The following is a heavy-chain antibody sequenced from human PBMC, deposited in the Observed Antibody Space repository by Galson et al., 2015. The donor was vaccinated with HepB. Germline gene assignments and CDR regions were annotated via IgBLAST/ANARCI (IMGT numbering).Heavy chain of an antibody. CDR3: ARQFLEWFDAFDI. CDR2: TYYRSKWYN. D-gene: IGHD3-3*01. CDR1: GDSVSINNAA. V-gene: IGHV6-1*01. J-gene: IGHJ3*02. Sequence: CAISGDSVSINNAAWNWIRQSPSRGLEWLGRTYYRSKWYNDYEVSVKSRIIIKPDTSKNQFSLHLNSVTPEDTAVYYCARQFLEWFDAFDIWGQGTMVTVSS.